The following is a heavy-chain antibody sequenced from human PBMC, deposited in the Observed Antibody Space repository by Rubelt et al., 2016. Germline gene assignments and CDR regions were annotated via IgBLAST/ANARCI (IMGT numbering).Heavy chain of an antibody. J-gene: IGHJ4*02. CDR1: GYTFTDYY. CDR2: FNPNSGGT. Sequence: QVQLVQSGAEVKKPGASVKVSCKASGYTFTDYYMHWVRQAPGQGLEWMGWFNPNSGGTEYAQNFQGRVTMTSDTSICTAYMERGRLRSDDAAVYYCARGGIYSPDYWGQGTLVTVSS. D-gene: IGHD3-16*01. V-gene: IGHV1-2*02. CDR3: ARGGIYSPDY.